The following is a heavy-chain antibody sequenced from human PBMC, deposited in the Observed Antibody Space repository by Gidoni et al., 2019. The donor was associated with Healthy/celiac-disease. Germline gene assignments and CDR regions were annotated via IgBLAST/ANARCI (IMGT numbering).Heavy chain of an antibody. D-gene: IGHD3-22*01. Sequence: AYAASVKGRFTISRDDSKNTAYLQMNSLKTEDTAVYYCTRHDVVIDYWGQGTLVTVSS. CDR3: TRHDVVIDY. J-gene: IGHJ4*02. V-gene: IGHV3-73*01.